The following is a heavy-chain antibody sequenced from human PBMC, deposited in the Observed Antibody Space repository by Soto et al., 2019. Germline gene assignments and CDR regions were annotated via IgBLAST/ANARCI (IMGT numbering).Heavy chain of an antibody. D-gene: IGHD4-17*01. Sequence: PSETLSLTCAVSSGSISSSNWWSWVRQPPGKGLEWIGEIYHSGSTNYNPSLKSRVTISVDKSKNQFSLKLSSVTAADTAVYYCARAPPPTYGDYYYYYYMDVWGKGTTVTVSS. J-gene: IGHJ6*03. CDR3: ARAPPPTYGDYYYYYYMDV. CDR1: SGSISSSNW. CDR2: IYHSGST. V-gene: IGHV4-4*02.